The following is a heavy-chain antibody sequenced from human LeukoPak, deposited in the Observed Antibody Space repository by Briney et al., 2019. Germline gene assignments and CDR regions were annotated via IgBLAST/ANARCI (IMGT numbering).Heavy chain of an antibody. CDR1: DDSFSSDNYY. V-gene: IGHV4-61*01. CDR2: VYYSGST. J-gene: IGHJ4*02. CDR3: ARRKAVRPRDYYFDY. Sequence: PSETLSLTCTVSDDSFSSDNYYWSWIRQPPGKGLEWLGYVYYSGSTNYNPSLKSRVTISVDTSKNQFSLKLCSVTAADTAVYFCARRKAVRPRDYYFDYWGQGTLVTVSS. D-gene: IGHD6-6*01.